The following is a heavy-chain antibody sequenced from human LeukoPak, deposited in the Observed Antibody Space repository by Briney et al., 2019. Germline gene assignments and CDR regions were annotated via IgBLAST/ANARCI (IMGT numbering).Heavy chain of an antibody. V-gene: IGHV4-31*03. CDR1: GGSISSGGYY. CDR2: IYYSGST. J-gene: IGHJ5*01. Sequence: PSGTLSLTCTVSGGSISSGGYYWSWIRQHPGKGLEWIGYIYYSGSTNYNPSLKSRVTISVDTSKNQFSLKLSSVTAAGTAVYYWGEDAPRHAAGFDSWGQGTLVTVSS. D-gene: IGHD6-13*01. CDR3: GEDAPRHAAGFDS.